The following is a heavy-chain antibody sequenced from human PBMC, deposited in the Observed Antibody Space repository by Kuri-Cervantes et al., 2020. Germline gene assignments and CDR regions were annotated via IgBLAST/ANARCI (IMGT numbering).Heavy chain of an antibody. CDR1: GGSISSYY. V-gene: IGHV4-59*12. D-gene: IGHD4-17*01. Sequence: GSLRLSCTVSGGSISSYYWSWIRQPPGKGLEWIGYIYYSGSAYYNPSLESRLTISVDTSRNQFSLKLSSVTAADTAVYYCARMYGDYLFDYWGQGTLVTVSS. CDR2: IYYSGSA. J-gene: IGHJ4*02. CDR3: ARMYGDYLFDY.